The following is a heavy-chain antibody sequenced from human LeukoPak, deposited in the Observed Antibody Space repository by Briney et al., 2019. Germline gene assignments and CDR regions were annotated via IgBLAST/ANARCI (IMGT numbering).Heavy chain of an antibody. CDR2: INHSGST. V-gene: IGHV4-34*01. Sequence: SETLSLTCAVYGGSFRGYYWSWIRQPPGKGLEWIGEINHSGSTNYNPSLKSRVTISVDTSKNQFSLKLSSVTAADTAVYYCARADRQLGFDYWGQGTLVTVSS. J-gene: IGHJ4*02. D-gene: IGHD6-6*01. CDR1: GGSFRGYY. CDR3: ARADRQLGFDY.